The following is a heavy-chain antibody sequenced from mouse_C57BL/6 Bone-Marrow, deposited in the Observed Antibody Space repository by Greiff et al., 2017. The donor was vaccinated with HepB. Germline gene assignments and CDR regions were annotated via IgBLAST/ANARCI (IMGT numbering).Heavy chain of an antibody. J-gene: IGHJ2*01. CDR3: ARYGYYPYFDY. D-gene: IGHD2-3*01. V-gene: IGHV3-6*01. Sequence: VQLQESGPGLVKPSQSLSLTCSVTGYSITSGYYWNWIRQFPGNKLEWMGYISYDGSNNYNPSLKNRISITRDTSKNQFFLKLNSVTTEDTATYYCARYGYYPYFDYWGQGTTLTVSS. CDR1: GYSITSGYY. CDR2: ISYDGSN.